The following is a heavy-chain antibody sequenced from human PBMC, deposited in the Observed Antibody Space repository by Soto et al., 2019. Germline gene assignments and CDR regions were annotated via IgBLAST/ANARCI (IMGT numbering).Heavy chain of an antibody. D-gene: IGHD2-21*02. V-gene: IGHV3-30-3*01. CDR1: GFTFSSYA. J-gene: IGHJ4*02. CDR2: ISYDGSNK. Sequence: GGSLRLSCAASGFTFSSYAMHWVRQAPGKGLEWVAVISYDGSNKYYADSVKGRFTISRDNSKNTLYLQMNSLRAEDTAVYYCARDDFWLDQSGDQTFDYWGQGTLVTVSS. CDR3: ARDDFWLDQSGDQTFDY.